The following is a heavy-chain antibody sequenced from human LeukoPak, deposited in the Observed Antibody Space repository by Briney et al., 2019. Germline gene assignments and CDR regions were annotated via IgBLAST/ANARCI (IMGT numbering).Heavy chain of an antibody. Sequence: GGSLRLSCAASEVSFSTYGMNWVRHAPGKGLEWISYIASSGTRSYADSVKGRFTISRDSAKNSVFLQMSSLRAEDTAVYYCARVGLGIYSLDVWGQGTTVTVSS. D-gene: IGHD7-27*01. CDR2: IASSGTR. CDR3: ARVGLGIYSLDV. V-gene: IGHV3-48*04. CDR1: EVSFSTYG. J-gene: IGHJ6*02.